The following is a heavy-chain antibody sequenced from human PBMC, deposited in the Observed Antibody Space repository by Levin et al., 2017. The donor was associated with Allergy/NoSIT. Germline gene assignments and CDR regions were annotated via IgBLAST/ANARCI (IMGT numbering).Heavy chain of an antibody. CDR1: GYTFTTYW. V-gene: IGHV5-51*01. D-gene: IGHD5-12*01. Sequence: KVSCKGSGYTFTTYWIGWVRQMPGKGLEWMGIIYPGDSDIRHSPSFQGQVTISADKSINTAYLQWSSLKASDTAMYYCARRGQSGYEYFDYWGQGTLVTVSS. CDR3: ARRGQSGYEYFDY. CDR2: IYPGDSDI. J-gene: IGHJ4*02.